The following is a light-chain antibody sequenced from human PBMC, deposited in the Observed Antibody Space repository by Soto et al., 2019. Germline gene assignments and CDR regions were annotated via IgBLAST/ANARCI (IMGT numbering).Light chain of an antibody. V-gene: IGKV1-33*01. CDR3: QQSDSLPIT. Sequence: DIQMTQSPSYLSASVGDRVTFTCRASQDISNYLNWYQQRPGKAPKLLIYDASNLERGVPSRFSGTRSGTHFTFAITSLQPEDVATYYCQQSDSLPITFGQGTRLEI. J-gene: IGKJ5*01. CDR1: QDISNY. CDR2: DAS.